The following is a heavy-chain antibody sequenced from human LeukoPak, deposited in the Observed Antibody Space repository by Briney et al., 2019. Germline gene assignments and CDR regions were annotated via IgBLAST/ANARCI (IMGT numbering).Heavy chain of an antibody. Sequence: GESLQISCKGSGYSFSSYWIVWVRQLPGKGLEWMGIIYPGDSDTRYSPSFQGQVTISADKSISTAYLQWTSLKASDTAMYYCARQGGSYWSHFDHWGQGTLVTVSS. CDR3: ARQGGSYWSHFDH. CDR2: IYPGDSDT. V-gene: IGHV5-51*01. D-gene: IGHD1-26*01. CDR1: GYSFSSYW. J-gene: IGHJ4*02.